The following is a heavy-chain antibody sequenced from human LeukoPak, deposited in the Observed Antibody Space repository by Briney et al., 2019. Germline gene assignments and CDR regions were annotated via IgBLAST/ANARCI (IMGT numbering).Heavy chain of an antibody. CDR2: IYYSGST. CDR1: GGSISSYY. V-gene: IGHV4-59*01. J-gene: IGHJ5*02. CDR3: AREVSCSSTSCYAMGWFDP. D-gene: IGHD2-2*01. Sequence: PSETLSLTCTVSGGSISSYYWSWIRQPPGKGLEWIGYIYYSGSTNYNPSLKSRVTISVDTSKNQFSLKLSSVTAADTAVYYCAREVSCSSTSCYAMGWFDPWGQGTLVTVSS.